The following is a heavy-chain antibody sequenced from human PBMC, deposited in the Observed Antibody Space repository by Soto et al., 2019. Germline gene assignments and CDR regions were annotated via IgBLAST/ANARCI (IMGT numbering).Heavy chain of an antibody. J-gene: IGHJ4*02. Sequence: QVQLVQSGAEVKKPGSSVKVSCKASGGTFSSYAISWVRQAPGQGLEWMGGIIPIFGTANYAQKFQGRVTITAGESTSTAYMELSSLRSEDTAVYYCARGSSPGPNYDSGDYRYDYWGQGTLVTVSS. CDR3: ARGSSPGPNYDSGDYRYDY. CDR1: GGTFSSYA. V-gene: IGHV1-69*01. D-gene: IGHD4-17*01. CDR2: IIPIFGTA.